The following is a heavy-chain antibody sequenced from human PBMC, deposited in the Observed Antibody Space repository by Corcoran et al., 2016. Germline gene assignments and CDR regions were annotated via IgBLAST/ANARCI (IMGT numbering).Heavy chain of an antibody. CDR1: GGSISSSSYY. J-gene: IGHJ4*02. V-gene: IGHV4-39*07. D-gene: IGHD4-17*01. Sequence: QLQLQESGPGLVKPSETLSLTCTVPGGSISSSSYYWGWIRQPPGKGLEGIGSIYYSGSTYYNPSLKSRVTKSVDTSKNQFSLTLSSVTAADTAVYYCARVSVTHFDYWGQGTLVTVSS. CDR3: ARVSVTHFDY. CDR2: IYYSGST.